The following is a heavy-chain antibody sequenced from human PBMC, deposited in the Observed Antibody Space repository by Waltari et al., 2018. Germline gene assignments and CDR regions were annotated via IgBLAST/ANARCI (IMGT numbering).Heavy chain of an antibody. Sequence: EVQLVESGGGLVQPGGSLRLSCAASGFTFSSYSMNCVRQAPGKGLEWVSSISSSSSYIYYADSVKGRFTISRDNAKNSLYLQMNSLRAEDTAVYYCARSYSSGWYYFDYWGQGTLVTVSS. D-gene: IGHD6-19*01. V-gene: IGHV3-21*01. CDR1: GFTFSSYS. CDR2: ISSSSSYI. J-gene: IGHJ4*02. CDR3: ARSYSSGWYYFDY.